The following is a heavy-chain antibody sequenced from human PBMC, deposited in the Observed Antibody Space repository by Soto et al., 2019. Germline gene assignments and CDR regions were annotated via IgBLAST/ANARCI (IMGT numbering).Heavy chain of an antibody. V-gene: IGHV4-31*11. D-gene: IGHD6-19*01. Sequence: SETLSLTCAVSGSSIDNNGYSWTWIRQHPGKGLEWIGTNNNRADTYYNPSLKSRLTISLDTSQNHFSLRLNAVTAADTAIYYCARGGSGWKALNWFDPWGQGIMVTVSS. J-gene: IGHJ5*02. CDR1: GSSIDNNGYS. CDR2: NNNRADT. CDR3: ARGGSGWKALNWFDP.